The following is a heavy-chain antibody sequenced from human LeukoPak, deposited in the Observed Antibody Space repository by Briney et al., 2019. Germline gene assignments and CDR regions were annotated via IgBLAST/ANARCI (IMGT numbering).Heavy chain of an antibody. CDR3: ARDQGYYDSSGYYFDY. J-gene: IGHJ4*02. V-gene: IGHV1-2*02. Sequence: ASVKVSCKASGYTFTGYYMHWVRQAPGQGLEWMGWINPNSGGTNYAQKFQGRVTMTRDTSISTAYMEVSRLRSDDTAVYYCARDQGYYDSSGYYFDYWGQGTLVTVSS. CDR2: INPNSGGT. D-gene: IGHD3-22*01. CDR1: GYTFTGYY.